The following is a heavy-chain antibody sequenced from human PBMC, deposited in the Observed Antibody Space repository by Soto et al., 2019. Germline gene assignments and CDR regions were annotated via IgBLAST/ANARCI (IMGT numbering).Heavy chain of an antibody. CDR3: TTYSTSSMAV. Sequence: GGSLRLSCAGSGFNFNVAWMSWSRQAPGKGLEWVGRIKSKSDGGAAEYATPVKGRFTISRDDGKNTLFLEMSGLKSEDTAVYFCTTYSTSSMAVWGPGVLVTVSS. CDR1: GFNFNVAW. V-gene: IGHV3-15*01. J-gene: IGHJ4*02. CDR2: IKSKSDGGAA. D-gene: IGHD6-13*01.